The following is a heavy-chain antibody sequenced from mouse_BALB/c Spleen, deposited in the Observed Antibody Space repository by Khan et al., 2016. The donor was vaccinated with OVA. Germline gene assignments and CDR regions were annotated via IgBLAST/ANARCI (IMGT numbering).Heavy chain of an antibody. J-gene: IGHJ3*01. V-gene: IGHV14-1*02. Sequence: VQLQQSGAELVRPGALVKLSCKASGFNIKDYYIHWVKQRPEQGLEWIGWIDPENGNTMCDPKFQDKASITADTSSNTAYLQLSSLTSEDTAVYYCARSGYEAWFTYWGQGTLVSVSA. CDR2: IDPENGNT. D-gene: IGHD3-1*01. CDR1: GFNIKDYY. CDR3: ARSGYEAWFTY.